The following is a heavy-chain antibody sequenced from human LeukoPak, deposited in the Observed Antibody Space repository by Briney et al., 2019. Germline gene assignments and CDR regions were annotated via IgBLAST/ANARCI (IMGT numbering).Heavy chain of an antibody. CDR3: ARDCSGGSCYLDAFDI. J-gene: IGHJ3*02. CDR2: IKQDGSEK. Sequence: GGSLRLSCAASGFTFSSYWMSWVRQAPGKGLEWVANIKQDGSEKYYVDSVKGRFTISRDNAKNSLYLQMNSLRAEDTAVYYCARDCSGGSCYLDAFDIWGQGTMVTVSS. CDR1: GFTFSSYW. V-gene: IGHV3-7*01. D-gene: IGHD2-15*01.